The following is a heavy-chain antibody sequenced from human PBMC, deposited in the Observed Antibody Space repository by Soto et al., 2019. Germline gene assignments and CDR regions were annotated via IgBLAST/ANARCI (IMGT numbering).Heavy chain of an antibody. CDR2: INPSGGST. J-gene: IGHJ4*02. CDR3: ARDPQPSYSSSLYFDY. V-gene: IGHV1-46*03. Sequence: GASVKVSCKASGYTFTSYYMHWVRQAPGQGLEWMGIINPSGGSTSYAQKFQGRVTMTRDTSTSTVYMELSSLRSEDTAVYYCARDPQPSYSSSLYFDYWGQGTLVTVSS. CDR1: GYTFTSYY. D-gene: IGHD6-6*01.